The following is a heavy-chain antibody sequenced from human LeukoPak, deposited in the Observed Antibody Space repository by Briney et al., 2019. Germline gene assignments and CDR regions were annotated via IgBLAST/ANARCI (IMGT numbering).Heavy chain of an antibody. CDR1: GFTFSSYS. D-gene: IGHD3-3*01. J-gene: IGHJ4*02. CDR3: ARDLDFWSGYSPFDY. Sequence: GGSLRLSCAASGFTFSSYSMNWVRQAPGKGLGWVSSISSSSSYIYYADSVKGRFTISRDNAKNSLYLQMNSLRAEDTAVYYCARDLDFWSGYSPFDYWGQGTLVTVSS. V-gene: IGHV3-21*01. CDR2: ISSSSSYI.